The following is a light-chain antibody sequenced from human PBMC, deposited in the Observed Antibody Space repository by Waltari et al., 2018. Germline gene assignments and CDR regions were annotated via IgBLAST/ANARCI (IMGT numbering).Light chain of an antibody. J-gene: IGLJ2*01. CDR2: EVS. CDR1: SDAIGNYPF. CDR3: NSYRRDQTVV. V-gene: IGLV2-14*01. Sequence: HSALTQPAPMSGSPGQSPPISCIGISDAIGNYPFVSWYQHFPGKAPKLLIFEVSHRPSGISDRFSGSKSGNTASLTISGLQAEDEADYYCNSYRRDQTVVFGGGTRLVVL.